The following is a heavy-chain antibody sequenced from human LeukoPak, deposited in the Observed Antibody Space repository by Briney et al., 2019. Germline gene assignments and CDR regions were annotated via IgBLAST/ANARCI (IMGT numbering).Heavy chain of an antibody. Sequence: GRSLRLSCAASGFTFSSYAMHWVRQAPGKGLEWVAVISYDGSNKYYADSVKGRFTISRDNSKNTLYLQMNSLRAEDTAVYYCAKDPLYYYDNGASDYWGQGTLVTVSS. CDR3: AKDPLYYYDNGASDY. J-gene: IGHJ4*02. CDR1: GFTFSSYA. CDR2: ISYDGSNK. D-gene: IGHD3-22*01. V-gene: IGHV3-30-3*01.